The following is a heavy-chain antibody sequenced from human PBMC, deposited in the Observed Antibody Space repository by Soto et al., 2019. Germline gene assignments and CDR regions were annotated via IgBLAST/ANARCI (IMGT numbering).Heavy chain of an antibody. D-gene: IGHD2-15*01. Sequence: ASVKVSCKASGYTFNTYGISWVRQAPGQGLEWMGWISTFNGETRYAQKFQARVTVTTDTSTTTGYMELRSLRSDDTAVYYCARTYCSGGSCYPGGNWFDPWGQGTLVTVSS. J-gene: IGHJ5*02. CDR2: ISTFNGET. CDR1: GYTFNTYG. CDR3: ARTYCSGGSCYPGGNWFDP. V-gene: IGHV1-18*01.